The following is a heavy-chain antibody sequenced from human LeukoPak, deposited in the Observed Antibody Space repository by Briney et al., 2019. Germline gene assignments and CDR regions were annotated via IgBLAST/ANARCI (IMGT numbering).Heavy chain of an antibody. Sequence: PSETLSLTCTVSGVSISSYYWSWIRQPAGKGLEWIGRIHTSGNTNYNPSLKSRVTMSVDTSNNQFSLQLNSVTPEDTAVYYCARGEGRGGSVAGLTLDYWGQGTLVTVSS. J-gene: IGHJ4*02. V-gene: IGHV4-4*07. D-gene: IGHD6-19*01. CDR3: ARGEGRGGSVAGLTLDY. CDR2: IHTSGNT. CDR1: GVSISSYY.